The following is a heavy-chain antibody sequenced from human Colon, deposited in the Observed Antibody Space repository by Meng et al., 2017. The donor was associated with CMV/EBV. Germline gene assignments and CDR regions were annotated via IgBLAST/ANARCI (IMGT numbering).Heavy chain of an antibody. V-gene: IGHV3-48*03. Sequence: GGSLRLSCAASGFTFDDYAMHWVRQAPGKGLEWVAYISSSGSTMHYTDSVKGRFTISRDNAKNSLYLQMNSLRAEDTAVYFCAREGDYYDSDGYSYYFDYWGQGTLVTVSS. J-gene: IGHJ4*02. CDR3: AREGDYYDSDGYSYYFDY. CDR2: ISSSGSTM. D-gene: IGHD3-22*01. CDR1: GFTFDDYA.